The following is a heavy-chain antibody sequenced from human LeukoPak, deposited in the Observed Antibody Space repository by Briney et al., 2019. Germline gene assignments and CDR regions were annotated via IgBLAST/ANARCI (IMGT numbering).Heavy chain of an antibody. D-gene: IGHD2-15*01. Sequence: GGSLRLSCAASGFTFSSYAMHWVRQAPGKGLEWVAVISYDGSNKYYADSVKGRFTISRDNAKNSLYLQMNSLRAEDTAVYYCASFCCSGGSWSYYYGMDVWGQGTTVTVSS. J-gene: IGHJ6*02. V-gene: IGHV3-30-3*01. CDR2: ISYDGSNK. CDR3: ASFCCSGGSWSYYYGMDV. CDR1: GFTFSSYA.